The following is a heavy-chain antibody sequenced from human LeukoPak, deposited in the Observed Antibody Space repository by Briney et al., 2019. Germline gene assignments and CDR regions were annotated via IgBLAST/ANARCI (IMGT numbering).Heavy chain of an antibody. CDR3: ARGLMAGKANWFDP. D-gene: IGHD6-19*01. J-gene: IGHJ5*02. V-gene: IGHV4-4*07. CDR2: IYTSGDI. CDR1: GGSIDYYY. Sequence: PSETLSLTCTVSGGSIDYYYWTWIRQPAGKGLEWIGRIYTSGDINYNPSLESRVTISLDKSKSQFSLRLSSVTAADTAVYYCARGLMAGKANWFDPWGHGTLVTVSS.